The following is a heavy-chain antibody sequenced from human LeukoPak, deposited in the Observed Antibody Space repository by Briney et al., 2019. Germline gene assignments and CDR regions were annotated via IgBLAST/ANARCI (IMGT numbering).Heavy chain of an antibody. CDR3: ARFVAPDVDIVATLGYFDY. J-gene: IGHJ4*02. Sequence: GESLKISCKGSGYSFTSYWIGWVRQMPGKGLEWMGIIYPGDSDTRYSPSFQGQVTISADKSISTAYLQWSSLKASDTAMYYCARFVAPDVDIVATLGYFDYWGQGTLVTVSS. D-gene: IGHD5-12*01. CDR1: GYSFTSYW. V-gene: IGHV5-51*01. CDR2: IYPGDSDT.